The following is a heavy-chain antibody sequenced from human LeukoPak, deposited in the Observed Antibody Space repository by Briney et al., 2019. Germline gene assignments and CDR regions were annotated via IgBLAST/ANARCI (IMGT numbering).Heavy chain of an antibody. CDR1: GFTFSSHW. CDR3: AKDRNYYGSGSYYLDI. D-gene: IGHD3-10*01. V-gene: IGHV3-30*18. Sequence: PGGSLRLSCAASGFTFSSHWIHWVRQAPGKGLEWVAVISYEGSNKYYADSVKGRLTISRDDSKNTLHLQMNSLRAEDTAVYYCAKDRNYYGSGSYYLDIWGQGTMVTVSS. J-gene: IGHJ3*02. CDR2: ISYEGSNK.